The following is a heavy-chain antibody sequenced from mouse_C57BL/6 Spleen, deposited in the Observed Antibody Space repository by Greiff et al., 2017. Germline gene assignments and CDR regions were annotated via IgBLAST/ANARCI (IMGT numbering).Heavy chain of an antibody. Sequence: VQLQQSGPELVKPGASVKISCKASGYAFSSSWMNWVKQRPGKGLEWIGRIYPGDGDTNYNGKFKGKATLTAYKSSSTAYMQLSSLTSEDSAVYFCAPQRRLLDYWGQGTTLTVSS. D-gene: IGHD3-2*02. CDR3: APQRRLLDY. V-gene: IGHV1-82*01. J-gene: IGHJ2*01. CDR2: IYPGDGDT. CDR1: GYAFSSSW.